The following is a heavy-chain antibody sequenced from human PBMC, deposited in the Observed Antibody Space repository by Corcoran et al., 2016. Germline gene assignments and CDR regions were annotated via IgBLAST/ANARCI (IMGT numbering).Heavy chain of an antibody. V-gene: IGHV6-1*01. Sequence: QVQLQLSRPGLVKPSQTLSINCAITGDSDSSHSAAWNWIRQSPSRGLARLGRTYYRSKWDNDYAVSVKSRITNNPDTSKNQLTLHLNTVTPVATAGYYCARDLSSSEPDYYFGMDVCGQWTTVTVSS. J-gene: IGHJ6*02. CDR1: GDSDSSHSAA. D-gene: IGHD6-6*01. CDR3: ARDLSSSEPDYYFGMDV. CDR2: TYYRSKWDN.